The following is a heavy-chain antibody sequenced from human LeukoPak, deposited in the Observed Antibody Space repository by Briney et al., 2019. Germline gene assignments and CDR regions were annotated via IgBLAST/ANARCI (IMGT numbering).Heavy chain of an antibody. CDR3: AREPIFDIVVVPAAPGYDY. V-gene: IGHV1-2*02. D-gene: IGHD2-2*01. J-gene: IGHJ4*02. CDR2: INPNSGGT. CDR1: GNTFTNNG. Sequence: ASVKVSCKASGNTFTNNGISWVRQAPGQGLEWMGWINPNSGGTNYAQKFQGRVTMTRDTSISTAYMELSRLRSDDTAVYYCAREPIFDIVVVPAAPGYDYWGQGTLVTVSS.